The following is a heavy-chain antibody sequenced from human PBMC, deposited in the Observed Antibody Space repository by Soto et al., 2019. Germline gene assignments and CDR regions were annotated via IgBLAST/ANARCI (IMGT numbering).Heavy chain of an antibody. D-gene: IGHD3-10*01. CDR1: GGTFSSYT. CDR2: IIPILGIA. CDR3: ARAAAMVRGVIMRSDAFDI. J-gene: IGHJ3*02. Sequence: ASVKVSCKASGGTFSSYTISWVRQAPGQGLEWMGRIIPILGIANYAQKFQGRVTITADKSTSTAYMELSSLRSEDTAVYYCARAAAMVRGVIMRSDAFDIWGQGTMVTVSS. V-gene: IGHV1-69*02.